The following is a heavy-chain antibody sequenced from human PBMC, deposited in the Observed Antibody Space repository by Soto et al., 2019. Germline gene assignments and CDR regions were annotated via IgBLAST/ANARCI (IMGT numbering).Heavy chain of an antibody. CDR3: ARGAPTVTLYYFDY. V-gene: IGHV1-69*12. J-gene: IGHJ4*02. CDR2: IIPIFGTA. Sequence: QVQLVQSGAEVKKPGSSVKVSCKASGGTFSSYAISWVRQAPGQGLEWMGGIIPIFGTANYAQKFQGRVTXXAXEXXSTAYMELSSLRSEDTAVYYCARGAPTVTLYYFDYWGQGTLVTVSS. D-gene: IGHD4-17*01. CDR1: GGTFSSYA.